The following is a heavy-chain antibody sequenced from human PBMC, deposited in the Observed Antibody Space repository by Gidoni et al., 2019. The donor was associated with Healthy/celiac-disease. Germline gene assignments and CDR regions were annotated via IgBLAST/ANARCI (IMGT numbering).Heavy chain of an antibody. Sequence: QVQLVQSGAEVKKPGSSVKVSCKASGGTLSSYTISWVRQAPGQGLEWMGRIIPILGIANYAQKFQGRVTITADKSTSTAYMELSSLRSEDTAVYYCARDPSSGGYYYYGMDVWGQGTTVTVSS. V-gene: IGHV1-69*08. CDR2: IIPILGIA. D-gene: IGHD3-10*01. CDR1: GGTLSSYT. J-gene: IGHJ6*02. CDR3: ARDPSSGGYYYYGMDV.